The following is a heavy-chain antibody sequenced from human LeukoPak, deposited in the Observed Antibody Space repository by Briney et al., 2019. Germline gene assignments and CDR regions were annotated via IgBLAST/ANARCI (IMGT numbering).Heavy chain of an antibody. CDR2: ISSSGSTI. J-gene: IGHJ4*02. CDR3: ALRVGSAAGTDF. CDR1: GFTFSTYE. D-gene: IGHD6-13*01. Sequence: PGGSLRLSCAASGFTFSTYEMNWVRQAPGKGLEWVSYISSSGSTIYYADSVKGRFTISRDNAKNSLYLQMNSLRAEDTAVYYCALRVGSAAGTDFWGQGTLVTVSS. V-gene: IGHV3-48*03.